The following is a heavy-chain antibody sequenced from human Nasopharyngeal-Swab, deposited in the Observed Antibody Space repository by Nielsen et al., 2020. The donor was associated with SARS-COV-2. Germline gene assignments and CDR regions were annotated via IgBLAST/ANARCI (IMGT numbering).Heavy chain of an antibody. V-gene: IGHV3-9*01. Sequence: GGPLRLSCAASGFTFDDYAMHWVRQAPGKGLEWVSGISWNSGSIGYADSVKGRFTISRDNAKNSLYLQMNSLRAEDTALYYCAKDKNDFWSGPSDYWGQGTLVTVSS. CDR3: AKDKNDFWSGPSDY. CDR1: GFTFDDYA. J-gene: IGHJ4*02. D-gene: IGHD3-3*01. CDR2: ISWNSGSI.